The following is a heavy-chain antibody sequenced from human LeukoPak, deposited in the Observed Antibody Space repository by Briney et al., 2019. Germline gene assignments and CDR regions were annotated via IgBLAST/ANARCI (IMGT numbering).Heavy chain of an antibody. D-gene: IGHD5-18*01. CDR2: FDPVDGET. V-gene: IGHV1-24*01. Sequence: GASVKVSCKVSGYTLTELSMHWVRQAPGKGLGWMGGFDPVDGETIYAQKFQGRVTMTEDTSTDTAYMELSSLRSEDTAVYYCATRGYRYAFDIWGQGTMVTVSS. CDR1: GYTLTELS. J-gene: IGHJ3*02. CDR3: ATRGYRYAFDI.